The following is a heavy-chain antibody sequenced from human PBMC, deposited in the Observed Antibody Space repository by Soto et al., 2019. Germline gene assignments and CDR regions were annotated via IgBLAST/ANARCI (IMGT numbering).Heavy chain of an antibody. CDR2: IHYSGTT. CDR3: AAGEASSRNLAPYYLDF. V-gene: IGHV4-59*01. Sequence: SETLSLTCTVPGGSMRNYFWTWIRQPPGKGLEWIGYIHYSGTTSFFPSYNPSLRSRVTISEDTSKNQFSLKLLSVTTADTAVYFCAAGEASSRNLAPYYLDFWGQGTLVTVSS. CDR1: GGSMRNYF. D-gene: IGHD6-13*01. J-gene: IGHJ4*02.